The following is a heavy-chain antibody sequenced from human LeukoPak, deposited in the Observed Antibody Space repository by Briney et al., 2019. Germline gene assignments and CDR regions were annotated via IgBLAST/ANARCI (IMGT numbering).Heavy chain of an antibody. J-gene: IGHJ6*02. CDR2: MYSVGSM. CDR1: GFTFSSNY. CDR3: ARGGIAVAGTDSGMDV. Sequence: GETLRLSCAASGFTFSSNYMSWVRQAPGKGLEWVSVMYSVGSMDYTESVKGRFTISRHNSKNTLYLPMNSLRAEDTAVYYCARGGIAVAGTDSGMDVWGQGTTVTVSS. D-gene: IGHD6-19*01. V-gene: IGHV3-53*04.